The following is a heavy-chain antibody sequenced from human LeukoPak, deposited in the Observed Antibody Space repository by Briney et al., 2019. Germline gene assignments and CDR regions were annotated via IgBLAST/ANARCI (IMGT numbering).Heavy chain of an antibody. CDR2: INPNSGGT. CDR1: GYTFTGYY. V-gene: IGHV1-2*02. Sequence: VASVKVSCKASGYTFTGYYMHWVRQAPGQGLGWMGWINPNSGGTNYAQKFQGRVTMTRDTSIGTAYMELSRLRSDDTAVYYCARIPMQGSPWDYWGQGTLVTVSS. J-gene: IGHJ4*02. CDR3: ARIPMQGSPWDY.